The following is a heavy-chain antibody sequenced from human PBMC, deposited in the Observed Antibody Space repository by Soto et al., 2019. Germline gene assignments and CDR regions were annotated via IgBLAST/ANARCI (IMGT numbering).Heavy chain of an antibody. J-gene: IGHJ4*02. V-gene: IGHV1-69*12. CDR1: GGTFSSYA. D-gene: IGHD6-19*01. CDR3: ARDIRGGWYGQNNYLDY. CDR2: IIPILGTA. Sequence: QVQLVQSGAEVKKPGSSVKVSCKASGGTFSSYAISWVRQAPGQGLEWMGGIIPILGTANYAQKFQGRVTITADESTSTAYMELSSLRSEDTAVYYCARDIRGGWYGQNNYLDYWGQGTLVTVSS.